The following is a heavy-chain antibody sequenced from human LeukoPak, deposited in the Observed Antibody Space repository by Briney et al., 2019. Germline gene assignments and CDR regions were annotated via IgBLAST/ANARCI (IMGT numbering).Heavy chain of an antibody. CDR1: GYXFTSYW. D-gene: IGHD4-17*01. CDR2: IYPGDSDT. Sequence: GESLNISCNGSGYXFTSYWIGWVRQMPGKGLGWMGIIYPGDSDTRYSPSFQGQVTISADKSISTAYLQWNSLKASDTAMYYCARSRYGDYWGQGTLVTVSS. V-gene: IGHV5-51*01. J-gene: IGHJ4*02. CDR3: ARSRYGDY.